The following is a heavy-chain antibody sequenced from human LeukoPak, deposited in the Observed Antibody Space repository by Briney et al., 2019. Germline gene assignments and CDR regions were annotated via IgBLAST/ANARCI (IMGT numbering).Heavy chain of an antibody. CDR3: ARSIRGPLYSDY. Sequence: PSETLSLTCTVSGGSISTYYWSWLRQSPGKGLEWIGYIYYSGSTNCSPSLKSRVTISVDTSKNQFSLKLNSMTAADTAVYYCARSIRGPLYSDYWGQGILVTVSS. D-gene: IGHD2-21*01. J-gene: IGHJ4*02. V-gene: IGHV4-59*01. CDR1: GGSISTYY. CDR2: IYYSGST.